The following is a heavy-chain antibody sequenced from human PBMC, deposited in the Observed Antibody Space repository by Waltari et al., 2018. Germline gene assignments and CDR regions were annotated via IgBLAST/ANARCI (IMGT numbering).Heavy chain of an antibody. CDR3: AGNIFDH. CDR1: GFTFNKYY. J-gene: IGHJ4*02. D-gene: IGHD5-12*01. CDR2: INQDGSEK. V-gene: IGHV3-7*03. Sequence: EVQLVESGGNLVQPGGSLRLSCTASGFTFNKYYMNWVRQAPGKGLEWVANINQDGSEKNYVDSVKGRFSISRDNGKNSLFLEMTNLRVDDTAIYYCAGNIFDHWGQGTLVTVSS.